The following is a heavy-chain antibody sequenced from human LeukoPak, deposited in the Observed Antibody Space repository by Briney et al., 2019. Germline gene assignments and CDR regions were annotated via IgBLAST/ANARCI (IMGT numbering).Heavy chain of an antibody. CDR1: GGSISSSNYS. J-gene: IGHJ4*02. CDR2: IYTSGST. D-gene: IGHD3-10*01. V-gene: IGHV4-61*02. CDR3: ARGLWFGDENPPYFDY. Sequence: SETLSLTCTVSGGSISSSNYSWNWIRQPAGKGLEWIGRIYTSGSTNYNPSLKSRVTISVDTSKNQFSLKLSSVTAADTALYYCARGLWFGDENPPYFDYWGQGTLVTVSS.